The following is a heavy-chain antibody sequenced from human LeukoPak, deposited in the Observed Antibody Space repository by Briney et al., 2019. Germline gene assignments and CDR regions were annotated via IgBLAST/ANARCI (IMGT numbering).Heavy chain of an antibody. V-gene: IGHV3-73*01. CDR1: GFTFSGSA. Sequence: PGGSLRLSCAASGFTFSGSAMHWVRQASGKGLEWVGRIRSKANSYATAYAASVKGRFTISRDDSKNTAYLQMNSLKTEDTAVCYCTTPYSNYGGGVRGTDYWGQGTLVTVSS. CDR3: TTPYSNYGGGVRGTDY. J-gene: IGHJ4*02. D-gene: IGHD4-11*01. CDR2: IRSKANSYAT.